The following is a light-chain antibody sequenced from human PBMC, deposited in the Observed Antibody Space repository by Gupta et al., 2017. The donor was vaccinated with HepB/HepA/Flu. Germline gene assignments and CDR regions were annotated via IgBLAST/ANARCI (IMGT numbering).Light chain of an antibody. CDR1: QSISSW. V-gene: IGKV1-5*03. J-gene: IGKJ1*01. Sequence: DIQMTQSPSTLSASVGDRVTITCRASQSISSWLAWYQQKPGKAPKLLIYQASSLESGVPSRFSGSGSGTAFTLTISSLQADDFATYYCQQYNDYSPETFGQGTKVEIK. CDR3: QQYNDYSPET. CDR2: QAS.